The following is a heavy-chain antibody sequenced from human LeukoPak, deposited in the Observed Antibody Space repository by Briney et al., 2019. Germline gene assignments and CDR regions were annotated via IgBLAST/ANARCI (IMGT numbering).Heavy chain of an antibody. CDR2: IIPIFGTA. V-gene: IGHV1-69*13. CDR1: GGTFSSYA. CDR3: ARDARDAPREINAFDI. D-gene: IGHD5-24*01. J-gene: IGHJ3*02. Sequence: SVKVSCKASGGTFSSYAISWVRQAPGQGLEWMGGIIPIFGTANYAQKFQGRVTITADESTSTAYMELSSLRSEDTAVYYCARDARDAPREINAFDIWGQGTMVTVSS.